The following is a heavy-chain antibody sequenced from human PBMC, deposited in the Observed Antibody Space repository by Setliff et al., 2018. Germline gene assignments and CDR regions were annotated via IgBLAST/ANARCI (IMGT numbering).Heavy chain of an antibody. CDR3: AREGVDTRSSTDYRYYMDL. J-gene: IGHJ6*03. CDR1: GGTFSSYG. D-gene: IGHD5-18*01. CDR2: TIPNLGTT. Sequence: SVKVSCKASGGTFSSYGISWVRQAPGKGLEWLGGTIPNLGTTNYAQEVQGRVTIITDESTSTAYMELSSLRFEDTAVYYCAREGVDTRSSTDYRYYMDLWGKGTTVTVSS. V-gene: IGHV1-69*05.